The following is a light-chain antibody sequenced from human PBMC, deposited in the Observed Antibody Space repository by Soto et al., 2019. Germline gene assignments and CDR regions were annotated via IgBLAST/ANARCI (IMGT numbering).Light chain of an antibody. Sequence: DIVLTQSPGTLSLSPGDRATLSCRASQSVSTSYLAWYQQKPGQAPRLLIYGASSRATGIPARFSGSGSGTEFTLTISSLQSEDFAVYYCHQYGYLGTFGQGTKVDIK. J-gene: IGKJ1*01. CDR3: HQYGYLGT. CDR1: QSVSTSY. CDR2: GAS. V-gene: IGKV3-20*01.